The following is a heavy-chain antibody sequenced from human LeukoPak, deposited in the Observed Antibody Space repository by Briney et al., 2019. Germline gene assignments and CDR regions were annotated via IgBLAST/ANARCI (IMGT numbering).Heavy chain of an antibody. CDR3: AKDLYSSTRRGYFDF. Sequence: GGSLRLSCAASGFTFSNYGIHWVRQAPGKGLEWVAVISSGGNKKYYADSVKGRFTISRDDSENTLYLQMNSLRVEDTAVYYCAKDLYSSTRRGYFDFWGQGTLVTVSS. V-gene: IGHV3-30*18. J-gene: IGHJ4*02. CDR2: ISSGGNKK. D-gene: IGHD2-2*01. CDR1: GFTFSNYG.